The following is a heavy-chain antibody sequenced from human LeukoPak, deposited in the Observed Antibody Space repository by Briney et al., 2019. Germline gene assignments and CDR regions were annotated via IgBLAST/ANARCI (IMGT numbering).Heavy chain of an antibody. CDR2: IYYSGNT. CDR3: ARTTEGYCSSASCFGFSYSYYMDV. Sequence: SETLSLTCTVSGGSISSYYWSWIRQPPGKGLEWIGYIYYSGNTNYNPSFKSRVTISVDTSKNQFSLKLSSVIAADTAVYYCARTTEGYCSSASCFGFSYSYYMDVWGKGTTVTISS. V-gene: IGHV4-59*01. CDR1: GGSISSYY. D-gene: IGHD2-2*01. J-gene: IGHJ6*03.